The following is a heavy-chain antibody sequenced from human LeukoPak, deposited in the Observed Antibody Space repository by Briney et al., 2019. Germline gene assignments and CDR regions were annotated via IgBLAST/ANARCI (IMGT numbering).Heavy chain of an antibody. Sequence: GGSLRLSCAASGFTFSNYAMSWVRQAPGRGLEWGSAISGSGGSTYYADSVKGRFTISRDNSQNTLHLQMNSLRAEDTAVYHCARQLGYCSDGSCYFDSWGQGTLVTVSS. CDR1: GFTFSNYA. CDR2: ISGSGGST. D-gene: IGHD2-15*01. V-gene: IGHV3-23*01. CDR3: ARQLGYCSDGSCYFDS. J-gene: IGHJ4*02.